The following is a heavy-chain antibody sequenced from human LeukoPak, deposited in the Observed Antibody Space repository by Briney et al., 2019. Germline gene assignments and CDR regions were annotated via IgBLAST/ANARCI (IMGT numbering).Heavy chain of an antibody. D-gene: IGHD6-19*01. CDR3: ASLGLSSGWAFDP. Sequence: PSETLSLTCTVSGGSISSGGYYWSWIRQHPGKGLEWIGYIYYSGSTYYNPSLKSRVTISVDTSKNQFSLKLSSVTTGDTDVYYCASLGLSSGWAFDPWGQGTLVTVSS. V-gene: IGHV4-31*03. CDR1: GGSISSGGYY. CDR2: IYYSGST. J-gene: IGHJ5*02.